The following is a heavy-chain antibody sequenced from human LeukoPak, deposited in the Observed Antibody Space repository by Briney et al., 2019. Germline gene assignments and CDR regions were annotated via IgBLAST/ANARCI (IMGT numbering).Heavy chain of an antibody. V-gene: IGHV4-61*02. CDR2: IYTSGST. J-gene: IGHJ4*02. Sequence: PSETLSLTCTVSGGSISSGSYYWSWIRQPARKGLEWIGRIYTSGSTNYNPSLKSRVTISVDTSKNQFSLKLSSVTAADTAVYYCARAQIAARRYVDYWGQGTLVTVSS. D-gene: IGHD6-6*01. CDR1: GGSISSGSYY. CDR3: ARAQIAARRYVDY.